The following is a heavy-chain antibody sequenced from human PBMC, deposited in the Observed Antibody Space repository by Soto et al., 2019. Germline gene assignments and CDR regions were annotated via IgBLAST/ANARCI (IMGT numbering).Heavy chain of an antibody. V-gene: IGHV1-69*13. CDR2: IIPIFGTA. Sequence: SVKVSCKASGGTFSSYAISWVRQAPGQGLEWMGGIIPIFGTANYAQKFQGRVTITADESTSTAYMELSSLRSEDMAVYYCARDHHNNSGITIFGVVSTKYYYYSAMDVWGQGTTVPVSS. CDR1: GGTFSSYA. J-gene: IGHJ6*02. CDR3: ARDHHNNSGITIFGVVSTKYYYYSAMDV. D-gene: IGHD3-3*01.